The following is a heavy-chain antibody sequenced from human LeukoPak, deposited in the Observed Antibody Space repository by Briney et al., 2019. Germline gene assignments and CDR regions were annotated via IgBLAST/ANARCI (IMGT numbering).Heavy chain of an antibody. CDR1: GFTFSNAW. CDR2: ISSSSSYT. CDR3: ARDGAVAGTVVDY. V-gene: IGHV3-11*06. J-gene: IGHJ4*02. D-gene: IGHD6-19*01. Sequence: GGSLRLSCAASGFTFSNAWMSWVRQAPGKGLEWVSYISSSSSYTNYADSVKGRFTISRDNAKNSLYLQMNGLRAEDTAVYYCARDGAVAGTVVDYWGQGTLVTVSS.